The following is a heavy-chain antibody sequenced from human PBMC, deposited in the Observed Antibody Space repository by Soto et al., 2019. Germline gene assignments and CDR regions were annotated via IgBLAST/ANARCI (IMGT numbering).Heavy chain of an antibody. CDR2: ISSSGGST. CDR3: AKDHNGDYVGGFEM. J-gene: IGHJ3*02. Sequence: GGSLRLSCSGSGFTFANYAMSWVRQAPGKGLEWVSGISSSGGSTYYADSVEGRFTISRDSSKNTLSLQMNSLRAEDTAVYYCAKDHNGDYVGGFEMCGQGTTVTVSS. D-gene: IGHD4-17*01. CDR1: GFTFANYA. V-gene: IGHV3-23*01.